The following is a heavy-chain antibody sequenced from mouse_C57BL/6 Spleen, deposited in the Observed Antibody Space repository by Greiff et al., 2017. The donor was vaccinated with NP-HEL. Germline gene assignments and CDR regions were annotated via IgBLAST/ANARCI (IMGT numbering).Heavy chain of an antibody. CDR2: INPSTGGT. D-gene: IGHD1-1*01. CDR1: GYSFTGYY. J-gene: IGHJ3*01. CDR3: ARVLRDY. V-gene: IGHV1-42*01. Sequence: EVQLQQSGPELVKPGASVKISCKASGYSFTGYYMNWVKQSPEKSLEWIGEINPSTGGTTYNQKFKAKATLTVDKSSSTAYMQLKSLTSEDSAVYYCARVLRDYWGQGTLVTVSA.